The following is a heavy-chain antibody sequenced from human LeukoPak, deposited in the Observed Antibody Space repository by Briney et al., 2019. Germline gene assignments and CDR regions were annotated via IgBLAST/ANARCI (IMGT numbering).Heavy chain of an antibody. Sequence: GGSLRLSCAASGFTFSDYYMSWIRQAPGKGLEWVSYISRSGRTIYYADSVKGRFTISRDNAKNSLYLQMNSLRAEDTAVYYCARVGGALRYFDWLSTWGQGTLVTVSS. CDR1: GFTFSDYY. D-gene: IGHD3-9*01. V-gene: IGHV3-11*01. CDR3: ARVGGALRYFDWLST. J-gene: IGHJ5*02. CDR2: ISRSGRTI.